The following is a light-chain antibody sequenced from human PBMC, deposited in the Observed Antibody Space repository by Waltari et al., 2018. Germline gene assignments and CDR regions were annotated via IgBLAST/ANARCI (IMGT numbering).Light chain of an antibody. CDR2: AAS. CDR1: QSVSTY. CDR3: QQYYDYQRS. V-gene: IGKV1-8*01. Sequence: AIRMTQSPSSLSASTGDRVTITCRVSQSVSTYLAWYQQKPGKAPKLLIYAASTLQRGVPLRFSGSGSGTDFTLSISCLQSEDFATYYCQQYYDYQRSFGQGTKVEIK. J-gene: IGKJ1*01.